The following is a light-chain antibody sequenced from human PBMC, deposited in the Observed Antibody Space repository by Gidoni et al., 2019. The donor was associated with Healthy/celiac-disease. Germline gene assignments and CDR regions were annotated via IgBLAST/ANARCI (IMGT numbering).Light chain of an antibody. J-gene: IGLJ1*01. CDR3: QVWDSSSDHHV. CDR1: NIGSKS. CDR2: ADS. Sequence: SYVLTQPPSVSVAPGKTARITVGGNNIGSKSVHCYQKKPGQAPVRVVYADSDRPSGIPARCSCSNSGNTATLTISRVEAGDEADYYCQVWDSSSDHHVFGTGTKVTVL. V-gene: IGLV3-21*03.